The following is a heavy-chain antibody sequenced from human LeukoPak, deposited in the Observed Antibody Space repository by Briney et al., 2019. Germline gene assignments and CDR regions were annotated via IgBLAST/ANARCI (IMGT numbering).Heavy chain of an antibody. CDR2: ISSSSSYR. D-gene: IGHD2-2*01. Sequence: PGGSLRLSCAASGFTFSSYSMNWVRQAPGKGLEWVSSISSSSSYRYYADSVKGRFTISRDNAKNSLYLQMSSLRAEDTAVHYCARDRCSSTSCFNWFDPWGQGTLVTVSS. J-gene: IGHJ5*02. CDR1: GFTFSSYS. V-gene: IGHV3-21*01. CDR3: ARDRCSSTSCFNWFDP.